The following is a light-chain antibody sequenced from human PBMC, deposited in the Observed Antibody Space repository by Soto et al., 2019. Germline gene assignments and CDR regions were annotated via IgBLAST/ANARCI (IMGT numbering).Light chain of an antibody. J-gene: IGKJ1*01. CDR2: GAS. CDR1: QTISSTY. V-gene: IGKV3-20*01. Sequence: EIVLTQSPGTLSLFPGERATLSCRASQTISSTYFAWYQQKPGQAPRLIIYGASSRATGIPDRFSGSGSGRAVTLTISRLEPEDFSVYFCHKYGSLTPSTFGQGTKVEIK. CDR3: HKYGSLTPST.